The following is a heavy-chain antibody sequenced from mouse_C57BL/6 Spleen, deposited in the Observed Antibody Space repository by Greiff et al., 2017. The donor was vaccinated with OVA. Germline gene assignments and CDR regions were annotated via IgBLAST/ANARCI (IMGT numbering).Heavy chain of an antibody. J-gene: IGHJ1*03. CDR2: ISSGGDYI. V-gene: IGHV5-9-1*02. D-gene: IGHD1-1*01. Sequence: EVKLVESGEGLVKPGGSLKLSCAASGFTFSSYAMSWVRQTPEKRLEWVAYISSGGDYIYYADTVKGRFTISRDNARNTLYLQMSSLKSEDTAMYYCTRKGDYYGSSYWYFDVWGTGTTVTVSS. CDR3: TRKGDYYGSSYWYFDV. CDR1: GFTFSSYA.